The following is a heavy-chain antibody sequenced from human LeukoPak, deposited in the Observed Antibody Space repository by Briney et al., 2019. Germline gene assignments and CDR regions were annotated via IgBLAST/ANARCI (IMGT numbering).Heavy chain of an antibody. CDR2: IYYSGST. CDR1: GGSISSYY. J-gene: IGHJ5*02. V-gene: IGHV4-59*01. Sequence: ETLSLTCTVSGGSISSYYWSWIRQPPGKGLEWIGYIYYSGSTNYNPSLKSRVTISVDTSKNQFSLKLSSVTAADTAVYYCARDLQLNWFDPWGQGTLVTVSS. D-gene: IGHD5-18*01. CDR3: ARDLQLNWFDP.